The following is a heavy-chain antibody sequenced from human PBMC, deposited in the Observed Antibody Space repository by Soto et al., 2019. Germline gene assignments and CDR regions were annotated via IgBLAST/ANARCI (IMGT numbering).Heavy chain of an antibody. V-gene: IGHV3-23*01. CDR2: ISGSGDRT. CDR1: GITISNYP. CDR3: VKDDGGYPSTAPH. Sequence: EVQLLESGGGLVHPGGSLRLSCAASGITISNYPMSWVRQAPGKGLDWVSGISGSGDRTYYADSAKGRFTISKDISKNSLSLQLDSLGVEDTAVYFCVKDDGGYPSTAPHWGQGTLVTVSS. D-gene: IGHD3-22*01. J-gene: IGHJ4*02.